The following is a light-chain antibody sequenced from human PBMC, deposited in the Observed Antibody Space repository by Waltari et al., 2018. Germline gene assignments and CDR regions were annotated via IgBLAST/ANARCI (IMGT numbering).Light chain of an antibody. Sequence: SLLTHPPSASGTPGNRVPSSCSGGRSHIGQTYVYLYHQLPGTAPKLLIYRNNQRSSGVPEQFSGSKSDTSDSLAISGLRSEDEADYYCAAWDDSLRGPVFGGGTKLTVL. V-gene: IGLV1-47*01. CDR3: AAWDDSLRGPV. CDR1: RSHIGQTY. J-gene: IGLJ3*02. CDR2: RNN.